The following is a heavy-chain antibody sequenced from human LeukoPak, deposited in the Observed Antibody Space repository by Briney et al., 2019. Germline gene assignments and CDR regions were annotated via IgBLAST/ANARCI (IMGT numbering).Heavy chain of an antibody. CDR1: GGSISSRSCC. D-gene: IGHD1-26*01. J-gene: IGHJ4*02. Sequence: SETLSLTCTVSGGSISSRSCCWGWIRQPPGKGLEWIGTIYYSGSTYYNPSLKSRVTISVDTSKNQFSLRLSSVTAADTAVYYCARQVHSGTHYFDYWGQGTLATVSS. V-gene: IGHV4-39*01. CDR3: ARQVHSGTHYFDY. CDR2: IYYSGST.